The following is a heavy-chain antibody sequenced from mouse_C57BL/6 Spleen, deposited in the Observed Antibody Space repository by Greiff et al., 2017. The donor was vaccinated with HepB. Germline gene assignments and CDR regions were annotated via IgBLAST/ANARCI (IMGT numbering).Heavy chain of an antibody. J-gene: IGHJ3*01. CDR2: IYPGDGDT. V-gene: IGHV1-82*01. CDR1: GYAFSSSW. Sequence: VKLLESGPELVKPGASVKISCKASGYAFSSSWMNWVKQRPGKGPEWIGRIYPGDGDTNYNGKFKGKATLTADKSSSTAYMQLSSLTSEDSAVYCCARWDTSSWFAYWGQGTLVTVSA. CDR3: ARWDTSSWFAY. D-gene: IGHD1-3*01.